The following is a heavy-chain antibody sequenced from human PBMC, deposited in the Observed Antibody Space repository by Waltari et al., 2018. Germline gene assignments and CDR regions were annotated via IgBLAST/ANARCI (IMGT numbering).Heavy chain of an antibody. V-gene: IGHV4-59*01. Sequence: QLQLQESGPGLVKPSETLSLTCTVSGGSISSYYWSWIRQPPGKGLEWIGYIYYSGSTNYNPSLKRRVTISVDTSKNQFSLKLSSVTAADTAVYYCARGITMVRGVIIPPDYWGQGTLVTVSS. CDR3: ARGITMVRGVIIPPDY. CDR2: IYYSGST. D-gene: IGHD3-10*01. CDR1: GGSISSYY. J-gene: IGHJ4*02.